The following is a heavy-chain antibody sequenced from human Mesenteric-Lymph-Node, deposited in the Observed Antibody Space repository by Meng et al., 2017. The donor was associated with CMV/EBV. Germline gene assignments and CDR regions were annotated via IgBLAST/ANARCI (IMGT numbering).Heavy chain of an antibody. V-gene: IGHV3-74*01. CDR1: GFTFRSYW. CDR2: INGDGGTT. CDR3: ARNIPDGGTLDY. D-gene: IGHD2-21*01. J-gene: IGHJ4*02. Sequence: GESLKISCAASGFTFRSYWMHWVRQAPGKGLVWVSRINGDGGTTNYADSVKGRFTISRDNAKNTVYLQMNSLRADDTAVYYCARNIPDGGTLDYWGQGTLVTVSS.